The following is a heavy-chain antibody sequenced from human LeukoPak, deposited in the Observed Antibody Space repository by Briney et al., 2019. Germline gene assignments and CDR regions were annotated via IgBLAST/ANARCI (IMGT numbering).Heavy chain of an antibody. CDR3: AGDVGVVAADAFDI. V-gene: IGHV1-2*04. CDR1: GYTFTGYY. D-gene: IGHD2-15*01. J-gene: IGHJ3*02. Sequence: ASVKVSCKASGYTFTGYYMHWVRQAPGQGLEWMGWINPNSGGTNYAQKFQGWATMTRDTSISTAYMELSRLRSDDTAVYYCAGDVGVVAADAFDIWGQGTMVTVSS. CDR2: INPNSGGT.